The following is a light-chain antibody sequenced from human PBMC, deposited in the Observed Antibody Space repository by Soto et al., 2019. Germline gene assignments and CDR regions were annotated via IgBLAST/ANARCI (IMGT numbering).Light chain of an antibody. CDR3: QHRAIWPVT. Sequence: DIQMTQSPSTLSASVGDRVTITCRASQSISSWLAWYQQKPGKAPKLLIYKASSLESGVPSRFSGSGSGTEFTLTISSLQPDDFAVYYCQHRAIWPVTFGQGTRLEIK. V-gene: IGKV1-5*03. J-gene: IGKJ5*01. CDR1: QSISSW. CDR2: KAS.